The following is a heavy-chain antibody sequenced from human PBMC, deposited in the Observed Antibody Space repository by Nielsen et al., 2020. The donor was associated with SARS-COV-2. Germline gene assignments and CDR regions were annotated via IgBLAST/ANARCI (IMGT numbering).Heavy chain of an antibody. CDR1: GFTFSDYY. Sequence: GESLKISCAASGFTFSDYYMSWVRQAPGKGLEWVGRIKSKTDGGTTDYAAPVKGRFTISRDDSKNTLYLQMNSLKTEDTAVYYCTTDAVVGAAFDYWGQGTLVTVSS. J-gene: IGHJ4*02. V-gene: IGHV3-15*01. CDR2: IKSKTDGGTT. D-gene: IGHD1-26*01. CDR3: TTDAVVGAAFDY.